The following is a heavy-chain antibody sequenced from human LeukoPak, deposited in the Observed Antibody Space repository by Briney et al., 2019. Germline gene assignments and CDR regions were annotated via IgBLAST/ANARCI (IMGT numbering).Heavy chain of an antibody. D-gene: IGHD3-10*02. J-gene: IGHJ4*02. CDR1: GFTFSDYY. V-gene: IGHV3-11*04. CDR3: ARDFSDVRGNIFDS. CDR2: SSTSGSIT. Sequence: GGSLRLSCAASGFTFSDYYMSWIRQAPGEGLQWLAYSSTSGSITYYADSVKGRFTISRDNAKNSVYLQMNSLRAEDTAVYYCARDFSDVRGNIFDSWGQGTLVTVSS.